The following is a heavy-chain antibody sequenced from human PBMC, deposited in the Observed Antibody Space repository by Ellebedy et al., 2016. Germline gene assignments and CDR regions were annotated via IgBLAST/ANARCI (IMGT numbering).Heavy chain of an antibody. Sequence: GGSLRLSCEASGFIFSNYWMSWVRQAPGKGLEWVALMRYDGAEEYYVDAVKGRFTISRDNAKSSLYLQMKSLRAEDTAVYYCARDPHYGALDYWGQGTLVTVSS. CDR1: GFIFSNYW. J-gene: IGHJ4*02. D-gene: IGHD4/OR15-4a*01. CDR3: ARDPHYGALDY. CDR2: MRYDGAEE. V-gene: IGHV3-7*01.